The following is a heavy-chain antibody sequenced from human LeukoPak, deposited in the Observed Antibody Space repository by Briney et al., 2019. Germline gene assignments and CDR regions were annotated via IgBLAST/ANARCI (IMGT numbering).Heavy chain of an antibody. D-gene: IGHD1-1*01. V-gene: IGHV3-72*01. J-gene: IGHJ5*01. CDR2: TRNKLYSHTT. CDR1: GFILSDYY. Sequence: GGSLRLSCAVSGFILSDYYMDWVRQGPGQGLEWIGRTRNKLYSHTTEYAASVEGRFTTSRDDSKNSLYLQMNNLKTEDTAVYYCVRSATGRDFDSWGQGTLVTVSS. CDR3: VRSATGRDFDS.